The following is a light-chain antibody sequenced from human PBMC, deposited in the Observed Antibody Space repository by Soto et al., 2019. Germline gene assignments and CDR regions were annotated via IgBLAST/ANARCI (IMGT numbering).Light chain of an antibody. Sequence: EIVLTQSPGTLSLSPGERATLSCRASQSVSSSYLAWYQQKPGQAPSLLLYGASSRATGIPDRFSGSGSGTDFTLTISRLEPEDVGVYYCQQYGRSPPWTFGQGTKVEI. CDR2: GAS. CDR1: QSVSSSY. CDR3: QQYGRSPPWT. J-gene: IGKJ1*01. V-gene: IGKV3-20*01.